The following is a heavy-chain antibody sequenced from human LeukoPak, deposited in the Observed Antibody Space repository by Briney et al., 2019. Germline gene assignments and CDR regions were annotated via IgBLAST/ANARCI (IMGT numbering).Heavy chain of an antibody. J-gene: IGHJ6*03. CDR3: ARRGTTVTTNYYYMDV. CDR2: IYTSGST. D-gene: IGHD4-11*01. V-gene: IGHV4-4*09. Sequence: SEALSLTCTASGGTFSSYYLSWVRQPPGKGLEWIGYIYTSGSTNYNPSLKRRVTISVNTSNNHFSLKLSSMPAADTAVYYSARRGTTVTTNYYYMDVWGKGTTVTVSS. CDR1: GGTFSSYY.